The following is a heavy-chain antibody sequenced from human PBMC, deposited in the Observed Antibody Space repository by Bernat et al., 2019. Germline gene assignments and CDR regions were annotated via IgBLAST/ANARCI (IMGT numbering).Heavy chain of an antibody. J-gene: IGHJ3*01. D-gene: IGHD2-15*01. V-gene: IGHV3-72*01. Sequence: EVQLVESGGCLVQPGGSLRLSCAASGFTFSDHYMDWVRQAPGKGLEWIGHITNKANRYTTQYAASVKGRFTISRDDSRNSVYLQMNSLKTEDTAVYYCARVLGVAATSAFDVWGQGTTVTVSS. CDR1: GFTFSDHY. CDR3: ARVLGVAATSAFDV. CDR2: ITNKANRYTT.